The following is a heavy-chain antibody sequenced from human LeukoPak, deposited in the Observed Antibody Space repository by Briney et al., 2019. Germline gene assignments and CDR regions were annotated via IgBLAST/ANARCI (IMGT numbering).Heavy chain of an antibody. CDR1: GFTFSSYA. CDR3: TTDSAVTIFGVVTLGL. Sequence: PGGSLRLSCSASGFTFSSYAMSWVRQAPGKGLEWVSAISGSGGSTYYADSVKGRFTISRDNSKNTLYLQMNSLKTEDTAVYYCTTDSAVTIFGVVTLGLWGQGTMVTVSS. D-gene: IGHD3-3*01. J-gene: IGHJ3*01. CDR2: ISGSGGST. V-gene: IGHV3-23*01.